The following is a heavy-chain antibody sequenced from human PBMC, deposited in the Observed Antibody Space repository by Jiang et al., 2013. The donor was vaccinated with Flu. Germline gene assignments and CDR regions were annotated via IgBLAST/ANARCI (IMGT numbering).Heavy chain of an antibody. CDR1: GGSISSYY. J-gene: IGHJ4*02. CDR3: ARQQGAMVDPEGMGEYYFDY. V-gene: IGHV4-59*08. Sequence: SLTCTVSGGSISSYYWSWIRQPPGKGLEWIGYIYYSGSTNYNPSLKSRVTISVDTSKNQFSLKLSSVTAADTAVYYCARQQGAMVDPEGMGEYYFDYWGQGTLVTVSS. D-gene: IGHD5-18*01. CDR2: IYYSGST.